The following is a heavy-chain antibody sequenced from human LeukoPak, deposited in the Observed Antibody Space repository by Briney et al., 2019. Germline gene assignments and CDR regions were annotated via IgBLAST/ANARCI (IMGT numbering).Heavy chain of an antibody. CDR3: AKDVRGYSSGWYVDAFDI. J-gene: IGHJ3*02. CDR1: GFTFDDYA. D-gene: IGHD6-19*01. Sequence: GRSLRLSCAASGFTFDDYAMHWVRQAPGKGLEWVSGISWNIGSIGYADSVKGRFTISRDNAKNSLYLQMNSLRAEDTALYYCAKDVRGYSSGWYVDAFDIWGQGTMVTVSS. CDR2: ISWNIGSI. V-gene: IGHV3-9*01.